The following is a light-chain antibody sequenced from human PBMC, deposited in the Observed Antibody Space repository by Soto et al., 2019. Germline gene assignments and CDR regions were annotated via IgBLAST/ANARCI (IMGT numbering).Light chain of an antibody. V-gene: IGKV3-15*01. CDR1: QSVSGK. CDR2: EAS. CDR3: KQYYDLSPIT. Sequence: EIVMTQSPVTLSVSPGERATLSCRASQSVSGKLAWYQQKPGQTPRLLIYEASTRATGIPARFSGSGSGTEFALTIDGLQSEDFAFYYWKQYYDLSPITFGGGTQVEIK. J-gene: IGKJ4*01.